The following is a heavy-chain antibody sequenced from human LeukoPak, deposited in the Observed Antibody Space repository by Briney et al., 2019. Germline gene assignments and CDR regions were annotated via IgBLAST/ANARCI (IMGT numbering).Heavy chain of an antibody. CDR1: GFTFSSNW. J-gene: IGHJ4*02. CDR2: IQPDGSEQ. Sequence: GGSLRLSCAASGFTFSSNWMSWVRQAPGKGLEWVGNIQPDGSEQYPVDSVKGRFTISRDNSKNSLYLQMKSLRTEDTALYYCIKDIGSGWSYFDSWGQGTLVTVSS. CDR3: IKDIGSGWSYFDS. V-gene: IGHV3-7*03. D-gene: IGHD6-19*01.